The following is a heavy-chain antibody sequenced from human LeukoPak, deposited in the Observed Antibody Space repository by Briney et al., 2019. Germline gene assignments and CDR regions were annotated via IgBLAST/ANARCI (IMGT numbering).Heavy chain of an antibody. D-gene: IGHD6-19*01. CDR3: AMIAVAGVNFDY. J-gene: IGHJ4*02. CDR1: GFTVSSNY. CDR2: IYSGGST. V-gene: IGHV3-53*01. Sequence: GGSLRLSCAASGFTVSSNYMSWVRQAPGKGLEWVSVIYSGGSTYYADSVKSRFTISRDNSKNTLYRQMNSLRAEDTGVYYCAMIAVAGVNFDYWGQGTLVTVPS.